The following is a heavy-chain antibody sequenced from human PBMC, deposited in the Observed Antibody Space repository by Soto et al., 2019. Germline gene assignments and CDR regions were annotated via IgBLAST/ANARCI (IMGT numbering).Heavy chain of an antibody. CDR1: GASVSSGDYY. CDR3: ARRVTGGGERFDP. CDR2: IYSSGNT. Sequence: QVQLQVSGPGLVEPSQTLSLTCTVSGASVSSGDYYWTWIRQPPGKDLEWIGYIYSSGNTNYNPPLRSRVTMSKDTSKNQFSLKLTSVTAADTAVYYCARRVTGGGERFDPWGQGTLVTVSS. J-gene: IGHJ5*02. D-gene: IGHD7-27*01. V-gene: IGHV4-30-4*01.